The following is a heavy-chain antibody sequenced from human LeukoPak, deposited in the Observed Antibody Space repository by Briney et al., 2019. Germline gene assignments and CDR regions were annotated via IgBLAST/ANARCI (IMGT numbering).Heavy chain of an antibody. CDR3: ANHIAAYYYDSSGYYHIDY. D-gene: IGHD3-22*01. CDR1: GFTFSSYA. J-gene: IGHJ4*02. V-gene: IGHV3-23*01. Sequence: GGSLRLSCAASGFTFSSYAMSWVRQAPGKGLEWVSAISGSGGSTYYADSVKGRFTISRDNSKNTLYLQMNSLRAEDTAVYYRANHIAAYYYDSSGYYHIDYWGQGTLVTVSS. CDR2: ISGSGGST.